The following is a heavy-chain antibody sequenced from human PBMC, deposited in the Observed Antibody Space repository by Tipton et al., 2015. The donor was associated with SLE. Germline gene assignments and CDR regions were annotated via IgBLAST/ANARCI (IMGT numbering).Heavy chain of an antibody. V-gene: IGHV3-9*01. D-gene: IGHD1-14*01. CDR1: GFTFDDYA. Sequence: SLRLSCAASGFTFDDYAMHWVRQAPGKGLEWVSGISWNSGSIGYADSVKGRFTISRDNAKNSLYLQMNSLRAEDTALYYCAKTGGGSWGQGPLVTVSS. CDR3: AKTGGGS. J-gene: IGHJ5*02. CDR2: ISWNSGSI.